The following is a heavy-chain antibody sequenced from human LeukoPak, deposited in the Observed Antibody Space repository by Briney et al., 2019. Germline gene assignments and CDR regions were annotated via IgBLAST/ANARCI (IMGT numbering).Heavy chain of an antibody. D-gene: IGHD6-13*01. CDR3: ARVRIAAAVSDAFDI. V-gene: IGHV1-18*01. CDR2: ISAYNGNT. CDR1: GYTFTSYG. Sequence: GASVKVSCKASGYTFTSYGISWVRQAPGQGLEWMGWISAYNGNTNYAQKLQGRVTMTRDTSTSTVYMELSSLRSEDTAVYYCARVRIAAAVSDAFDIWGQGTMVTVSS. J-gene: IGHJ3*02.